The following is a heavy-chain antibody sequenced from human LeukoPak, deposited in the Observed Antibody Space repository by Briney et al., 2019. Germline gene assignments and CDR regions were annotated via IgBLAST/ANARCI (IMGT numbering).Heavy chain of an antibody. CDR2: INSDGSST. D-gene: IGHD3-3*01. Sequence: GGSLRLSFAASGVTFSNYWMHWVRQAPGKGPVWVSRINSDGSSTSYADSVKGRFTISRDNAKNTLYVQMNSLRAEDTAVYYCARDDDFWSGYDYWGQGTLVTVSS. J-gene: IGHJ4*02. V-gene: IGHV3-74*01. CDR1: GVTFSNYW. CDR3: ARDDDFWSGYDY.